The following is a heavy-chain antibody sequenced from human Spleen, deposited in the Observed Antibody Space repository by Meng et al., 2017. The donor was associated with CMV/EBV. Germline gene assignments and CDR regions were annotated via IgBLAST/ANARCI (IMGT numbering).Heavy chain of an antibody. V-gene: IGHV1-2*02. CDR3: ARQGEKDNVFILYEHKGMDV. CDR2: IHPNTGVT. D-gene: IGHD2-15*01. J-gene: IGHJ6*02. Sequence: ASVKVSCKASGYTFTGHFMHWLRQAPGQGLEWMGWIHPNTGVTNYAQNFQGRVTMTRDTSIRTLYMEISGLRSDYTAMYYFARQGEKDNVFILYEHKGMDVWGQGTTVTVSS. CDR1: GYTFTGHF.